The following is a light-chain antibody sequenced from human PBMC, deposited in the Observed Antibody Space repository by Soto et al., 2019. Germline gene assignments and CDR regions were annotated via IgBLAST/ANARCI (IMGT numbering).Light chain of an antibody. Sequence: ESVLTQSPGTLSFSPGERATLSCRASQSVRSSYLAWYQQKPGQAPRLLIYGASTRATGIPARFSGSGSGTEFTLTISSLQSEDFAVYYCQQYNNWPPWTFGQGTKVDIK. J-gene: IGKJ1*01. CDR1: QSVRSSY. V-gene: IGKV3-15*01. CDR3: QQYNNWPPWT. CDR2: GAS.